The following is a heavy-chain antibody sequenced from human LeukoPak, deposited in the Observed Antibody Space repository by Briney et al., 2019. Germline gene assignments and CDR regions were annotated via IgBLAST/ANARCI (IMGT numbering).Heavy chain of an antibody. CDR1: GFTFSSYA. CDR3: AKDTGEPPWGDAFDI. J-gene: IGHJ3*02. V-gene: IGHV3-23*01. CDR2: ISGSGGST. D-gene: IGHD3-16*01. Sequence: GGSLRLSCAASGFTFSSYAMSWVRQDPGKGLEWVSAISGSGGSTYYADSVKGRFTISRDNSKNTLYLQMNSLRAEDTAVYYCAKDTGEPPWGDAFDIWGQGTMVTVSS.